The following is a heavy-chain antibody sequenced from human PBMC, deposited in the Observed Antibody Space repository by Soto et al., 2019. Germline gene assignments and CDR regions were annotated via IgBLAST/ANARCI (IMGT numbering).Heavy chain of an antibody. CDR2: IYHSGST. D-gene: IGHD5-12*01. Sequence: QLQLQESGSGLVKPSQTLSLTCAVSGGSISSGGYSWSWIRQPPGKGLEWIGYIYHSGSTYYNPSLRGRVTRSVGRSKNQVSLKLSSVTAADTAVYYCAAGGGLPRYYWGQGTLVTVSS. V-gene: IGHV4-30-2*01. CDR1: GGSISSGGYS. J-gene: IGHJ4*02. CDR3: AAGGGLPRYY.